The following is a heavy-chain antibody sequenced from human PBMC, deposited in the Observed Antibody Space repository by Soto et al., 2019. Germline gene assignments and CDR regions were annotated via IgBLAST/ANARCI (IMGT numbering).Heavy chain of an antibody. V-gene: IGHV4-59*01. CDR3: ARIGVATSHFDY. J-gene: IGHJ4*02. D-gene: IGHD5-12*01. CDR2: IYHSGST. Sequence: SETLSLTCTVSGGSIISYYWSWIRQPPGKGLEWLGYIYHSGSTNYSPSLKSRVTISVDTSKNQFSLKLSSVTAADTAVYYCARIGVATSHFDYWGQGTLVPVSP. CDR1: GGSIISYY.